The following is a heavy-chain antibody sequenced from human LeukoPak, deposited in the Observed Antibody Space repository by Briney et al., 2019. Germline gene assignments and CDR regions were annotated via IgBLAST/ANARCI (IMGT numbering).Heavy chain of an antibody. CDR1: GDSFSSNSAA. V-gene: IGHV6-1*01. J-gene: IGHJ4*02. CDR3: ARSGAKYYYDLYYFDY. D-gene: IGHD3-22*01. Sequence: SQTLSLTCAISGDSFSSNSAAWNWIRQSPSRGLEWLGRTYYRSKWYNDYAVSVKSRITINPDTSKNQFSLQLNSVTPEDTAVYYCARSGAKYYYDLYYFDYWGQGTLVTVSS. CDR2: TYYRSKWYN.